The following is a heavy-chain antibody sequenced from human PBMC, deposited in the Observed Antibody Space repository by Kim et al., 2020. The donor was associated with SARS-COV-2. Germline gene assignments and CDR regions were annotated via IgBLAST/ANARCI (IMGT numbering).Heavy chain of an antibody. CDR2: IYPGDSDT. Sequence: GESLKISCKGSGYSFTSYWIGWVRQMPGKGLEWMGIIYPGDSDTRYSPSFQGQVTISADKSISTAYLQWSSLKASDTAMYYCARFPGRGSGWYNSGFYFDYWGQGTLVTVSS. D-gene: IGHD6-19*01. CDR1: GYSFTSYW. CDR3: ARFPGRGSGWYNSGFYFDY. J-gene: IGHJ4*02. V-gene: IGHV5-51*01.